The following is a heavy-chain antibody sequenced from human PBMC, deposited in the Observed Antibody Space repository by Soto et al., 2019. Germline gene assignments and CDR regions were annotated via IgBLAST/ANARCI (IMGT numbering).Heavy chain of an antibody. CDR3: ARDPNGDYLGAFDF. J-gene: IGHJ3*01. Sequence: EVQLLEPGGGLVQPGGSLRLSCEASGFTFRSFFMSWVRQAPGKGLEWVSGIGANGGGTYYADSVKGRFIISRDNFKNTLYLPMNKLRAEDTVVYYCARDPNGDYLGAFDFWGQKTTVTVSS. V-gene: IGHV3-23*01. CDR2: IGANGGGT. D-gene: IGHD4-17*01. CDR1: GFTFRSFF.